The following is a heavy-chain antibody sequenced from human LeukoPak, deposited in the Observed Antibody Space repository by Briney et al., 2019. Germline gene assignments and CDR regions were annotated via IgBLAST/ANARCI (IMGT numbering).Heavy chain of an antibody. CDR1: GFAFSSYS. D-gene: IGHD5-12*01. CDR3: ARDLSGYDPRGYYYYYYYMDV. J-gene: IGHJ6*03. V-gene: IGHV3-21*01. Sequence: GGSLRLSCAASGFAFSSYSTNWVRQAPGKGLEWVSSISSSSSYIYYADSVKGRFTISRDNAKNSLYLQMNSLRAEDTAVYYCARDLSGYDPRGYYYYYYYMDVWGKGTTVTVSS. CDR2: ISSSSSYI.